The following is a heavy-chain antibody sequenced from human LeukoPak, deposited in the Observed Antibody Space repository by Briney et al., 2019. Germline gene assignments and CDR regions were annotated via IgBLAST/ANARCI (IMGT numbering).Heavy chain of an antibody. J-gene: IGHJ4*02. CDR3: ASTEVPAATTRGSYYFDY. CDR2: IIPILGIA. V-gene: IGHV1-69*04. CDR1: GCDFSSFD. Sequence: GASVKVSCKASGCDFSSFDVNWVRQAPGQGLEWMGRIIPILGIANYAQKFQGRVTITADESTSTAYMELSSLRSEDTAVYYCASTEVPAATTRGSYYFDYWGQGTLVTVSS. D-gene: IGHD2-2*01.